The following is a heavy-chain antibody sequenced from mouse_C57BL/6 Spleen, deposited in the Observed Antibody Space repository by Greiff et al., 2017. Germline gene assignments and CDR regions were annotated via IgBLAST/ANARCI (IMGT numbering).Heavy chain of an antibody. D-gene: IGHD2-4*01. V-gene: IGHV5-17*03. J-gene: IGHJ2*01. CDR1: GFTFSDYG. CDR2: ISGGSSTI. Sequence: EVKVVESGGGLVKPGGSLKLSCAASGFTFSDYGMHWVRQAPEKGLEWVAYISGGSSTIFYADTVKGRFTISRDNAKNTLYLQMTSLMSEDTAMYYCARRGDDCPYYFDYWGQGTTLTVSS. CDR3: ARRGDDCPYYFDY.